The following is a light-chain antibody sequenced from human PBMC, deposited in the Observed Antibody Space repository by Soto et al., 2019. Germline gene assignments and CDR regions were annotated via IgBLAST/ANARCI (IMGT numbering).Light chain of an antibody. Sequence: EIVLTQSPATLSLSPGERATLSCRASQSVSSYLAWYQQKPGQAPRLLIYDASNRATDIPARFSGSGSGTDFTLIISSLEPKDFAVYYCLKQRGGPWTFGQGTRVEIK. J-gene: IGKJ1*01. CDR3: LKQRGGPWT. CDR2: DAS. CDR1: QSVSSY. V-gene: IGKV3-11*01.